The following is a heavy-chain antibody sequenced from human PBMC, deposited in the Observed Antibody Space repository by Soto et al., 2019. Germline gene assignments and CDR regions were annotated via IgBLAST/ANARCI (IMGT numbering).Heavy chain of an antibody. CDR3: TTRLL. Sequence: EVQLVQSGGGLVKPGASLRLSCVASGFTFTDTWMTWVRQAPGKGLEWVGRIKGKSGGETRDYAAPIRGRFTISRDYSTNTLYLHMNSLKTEDTALYYCTTRLLWGQGTLVTVSS. CDR2: IKGKSGGETR. CDR1: GFTFTDTW. D-gene: IGHD3-16*01. V-gene: IGHV3-15*01. J-gene: IGHJ4*02.